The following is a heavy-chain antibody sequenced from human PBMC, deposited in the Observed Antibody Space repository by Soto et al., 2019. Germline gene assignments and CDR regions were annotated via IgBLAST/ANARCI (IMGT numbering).Heavy chain of an antibody. CDR3: AIRASYYDSSGYFHY. D-gene: IGHD3-22*01. V-gene: IGHV3-74*01. Sequence: GGSLRLSCAASGFTFSSYWMHWVRQAPGKGLVWVSRINSDGSSTSYADSVKGRFTISRDNAKNTLYLQMNSLRAEDTAVYYCAIRASYYDSSGYFHYWGQGTLVTVSS. CDR1: GFTFSSYW. CDR2: INSDGSST. J-gene: IGHJ4*02.